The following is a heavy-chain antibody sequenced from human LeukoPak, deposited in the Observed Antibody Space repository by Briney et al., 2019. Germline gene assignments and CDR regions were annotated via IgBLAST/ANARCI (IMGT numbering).Heavy chain of an antibody. D-gene: IGHD3-3*01. Sequence: PSETLSLTCAVSGGSISSSNWWSWVRQPPGKGLEWIGEIYHSGSTNYNPSLKSRVTISVDKSKNQFSLKLSSVTAADTAVYYCARITIFGVVINAFDIWGQGTMVTVSS. J-gene: IGHJ3*02. V-gene: IGHV4-4*02. CDR2: IYHSGST. CDR1: GGSISSSNW. CDR3: ARITIFGVVINAFDI.